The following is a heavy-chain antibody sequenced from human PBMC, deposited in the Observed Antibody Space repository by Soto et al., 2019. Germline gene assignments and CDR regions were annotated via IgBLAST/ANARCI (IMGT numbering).Heavy chain of an antibody. J-gene: IGHJ5*02. Sequence: QVQLVQSGAEVKKPGSSVKVSCKASGGTFSSYTISWVRQAPGQGLEWMGRIIPILGIANYAQKFQGRVTIAADKSTSTAYMELSSLRSEDTAVYYCARVEVATTYVGCWFDPWGQGPLVTVSS. CDR3: ARVEVATTYVGCWFDP. D-gene: IGHD5-12*01. V-gene: IGHV1-69*02. CDR1: GGTFSSYT. CDR2: IIPILGIA.